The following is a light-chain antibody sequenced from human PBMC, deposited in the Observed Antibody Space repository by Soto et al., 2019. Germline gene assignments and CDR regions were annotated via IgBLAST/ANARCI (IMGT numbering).Light chain of an antibody. CDR1: NSEFGNYDF. V-gene: IGLV2-14*03. CDR3: SSYTSTSSVYV. Sequence: QSALTQPASVSGSPGQSISISCTGANSEFGNYDFVSWYRQHPGEAPKVLIFDVSNRPSGISNRFSGSKSGNTASLTIYGLQAEDEADYFCSSYTSTSSVYVFGTGTKLTVL. CDR2: DVS. J-gene: IGLJ1*01.